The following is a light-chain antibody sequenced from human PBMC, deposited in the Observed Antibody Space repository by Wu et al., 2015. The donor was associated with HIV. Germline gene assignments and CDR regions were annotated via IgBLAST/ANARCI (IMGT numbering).Light chain of an antibody. CDR1: HNIANN. CDR3: QQFWSRPFT. CDR2: DGT. V-gene: IGKV3-15*01. J-gene: IGKJ4*01. Sequence: VMTQSPVIVSVSPGKSVTLSCKVSHNIANNLAWYLHRPGQSPRLLIHDGTTRAKGVSARFRGSGTMTDFTLTIDRVQPEDFASYYCQQFWSRPFTFGG.